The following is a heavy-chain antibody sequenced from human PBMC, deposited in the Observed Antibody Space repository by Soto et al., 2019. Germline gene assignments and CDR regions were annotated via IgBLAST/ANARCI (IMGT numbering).Heavy chain of an antibody. J-gene: IGHJ6*03. CDR1: GFTFSSYA. CDR3: ARDSGGDYHNYFMDV. D-gene: IGHD4-17*01. V-gene: IGHV3-33*01. Sequence: QVQLVESGGGVVQPGRSLRLSCAASGFTFSSYAMHWVRQAPGKGLEWVTIIWHDGSNKNYADSVKGRFTISRDNSKNTVYLQMNSLRVEDTAVYYCARDSGGDYHNYFMDVWGKGTTVTVSS. CDR2: IWHDGSNK.